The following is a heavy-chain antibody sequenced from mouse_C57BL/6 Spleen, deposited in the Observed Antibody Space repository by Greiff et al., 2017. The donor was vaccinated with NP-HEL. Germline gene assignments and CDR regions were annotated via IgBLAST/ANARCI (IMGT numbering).Heavy chain of an antibody. CDR1: GYTFTSYW. CDR3: ARTLIITTVGATNAMDY. V-gene: IGHV1-72*01. CDR2: IDPNSGGT. J-gene: IGHJ4*01. Sequence: VQLQQPGAELVKPGASVKLSCKASGYTFTSYWMHWVKQRPGRGLEWIGRIDPNSGGTKYNEKFTSKATLTVDKPSSTTYMQLSSLTSEDSAVYYGARTLIITTVGATNAMDYRGQGTSVTVSS. D-gene: IGHD1-1*01.